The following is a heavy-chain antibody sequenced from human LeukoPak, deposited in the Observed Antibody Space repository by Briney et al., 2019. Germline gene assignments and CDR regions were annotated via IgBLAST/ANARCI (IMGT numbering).Heavy chain of an antibody. CDR1: GFTFSSYA. Sequence: GGSLRLSCAASGFTFSSYAMHWARQAPGKGLEYVSSISYNGGSTFYANSVKGRFTISRDNSKNTVYLQMGSLRAEDMAVYYCARGDILTDYDNDFYYYMDVWGEGTTVTISS. CDR2: ISYNGGST. CDR3: ARGDILTDYDNDFYYYMDV. V-gene: IGHV3-64*01. J-gene: IGHJ6*03. D-gene: IGHD3-9*01.